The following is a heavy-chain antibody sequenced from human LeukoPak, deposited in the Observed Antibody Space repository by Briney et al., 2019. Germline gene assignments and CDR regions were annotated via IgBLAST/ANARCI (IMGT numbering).Heavy chain of an antibody. D-gene: IGHD2-21*02. J-gene: IGHJ4*02. CDR1: GGSISSYY. Sequence: SETLSLTCTVSGGSISSYYWSWIRQPPGKGLEWIGEIKHSGSTNYNPSLKSRVTISVDTSKNQFSLKLSSVTAADTAVYYCARANVVTASDYWGQGTLVTVAS. V-gene: IGHV4-59*12. CDR2: IKHSGST. CDR3: ARANVVTASDY.